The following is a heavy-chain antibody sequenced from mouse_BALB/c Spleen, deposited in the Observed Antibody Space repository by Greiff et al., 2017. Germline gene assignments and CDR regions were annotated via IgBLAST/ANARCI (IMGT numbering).Heavy chain of an antibody. CDR1: GYTFTSYW. CDR3: ASMGRRAY. J-gene: IGHJ3*01. V-gene: IGHV1S81*02. D-gene: IGHD4-1*01. CDR2: INPSNGRT. Sequence: VQLQQPGAELVKPGASVKLSCKASGYTFTSYWMHWVKQRPGQGLEWIGEINPSNGRTNYNEKFKSKATLTVDKSSSTAYMQLSSLTSEDSAVYYCASMGRRAYWGQGTLVTVSA.